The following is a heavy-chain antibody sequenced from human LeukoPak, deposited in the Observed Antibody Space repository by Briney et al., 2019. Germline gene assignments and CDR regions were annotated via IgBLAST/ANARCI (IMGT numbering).Heavy chain of an antibody. J-gene: IGHJ5*02. CDR2: IIGDGSNT. D-gene: IGHD4-23*01. CDR3: AKSMTTTKVDWFDP. Sequence: GGSLRPSCAASGFTFSHHAMSWARQSLGKRLEWVSVIIGDGSNTYYADSVKGRFTISRDNSNNMLYLQMNSLRGEDTAVYYCAKSMTTTKVDWFDPWGQGTLVTVSS. CDR1: GFTFSHHA. V-gene: IGHV3-23*01.